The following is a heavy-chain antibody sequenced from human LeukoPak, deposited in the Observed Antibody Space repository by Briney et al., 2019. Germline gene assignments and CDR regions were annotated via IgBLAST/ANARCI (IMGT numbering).Heavy chain of an antibody. J-gene: IGHJ3*02. V-gene: IGHV3-48*03. CDR3: ARDPLDYYDSSGYQPTGDAFDI. CDR1: GFTFSSYE. Sequence: GGSLRLSCAASGFTFSSYEMNWVRQAPGKGLEWVSYISSSGSTIYYADSVKGRFTISRDNAKNSLYLQMNSLRAEDTAVYYCARDPLDYYDSSGYQPTGDAFDIWGQGTMVTVSS. D-gene: IGHD3-22*01. CDR2: ISSSGSTI.